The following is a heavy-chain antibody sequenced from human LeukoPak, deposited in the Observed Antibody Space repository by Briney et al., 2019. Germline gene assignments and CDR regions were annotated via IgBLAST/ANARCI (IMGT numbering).Heavy chain of an antibody. CDR1: GGSISSSSYY. J-gene: IGHJ3*02. D-gene: IGHD3-10*01. V-gene: IGHV4-39*01. CDR2: IYYSGST. CDR3: ARTLWFRDDAFDI. Sequence: PSETLSLTCTVSGGSISSSSYYWGWIRQPPGKGLEWIGSIYYSGSTYYNPSLKSRVTISVDTSKNQFSLKLSSVTAADTAVYYCARTLWFRDDAFDIWGQGTMVTVSS.